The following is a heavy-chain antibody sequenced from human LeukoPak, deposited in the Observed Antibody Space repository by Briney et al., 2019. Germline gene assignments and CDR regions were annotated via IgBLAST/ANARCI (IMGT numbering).Heavy chain of an antibody. CDR2: ISSSSTTM. V-gene: IGHV3-48*04. J-gene: IGHJ4*02. CDR1: GFTFSKYD. CDR3: ARDGDAYYHDTSGYRRRSGSYFDS. Sequence: PGGSLRLSCAASGFTFSKYDMNWVRRAPGKGLDWISYISSSSTTMFYADSVKGRFTISRDNAKKSLYLQMNSLRAEDTAVYYCARDGDAYYHDTSGYRRRSGSYFDSWGQGTLVTVSS. D-gene: IGHD3-22*01.